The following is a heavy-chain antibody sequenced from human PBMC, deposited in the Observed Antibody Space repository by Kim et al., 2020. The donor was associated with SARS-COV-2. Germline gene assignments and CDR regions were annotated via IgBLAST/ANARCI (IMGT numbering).Heavy chain of an antibody. V-gene: IGHV3-21*04. CDR3: ARTTVTTKVRYYYGMDV. CDR2: ISSSSSYI. J-gene: IGHJ6*02. CDR1: GFTFSSYS. D-gene: IGHD4-17*01. Sequence: GGSLRLSCAASGFTFSSYSMNWVRQAPGKGLEWVSSISSSSSYIYYADSVKGQFTISRDNAKNSLYLQMNSLRAEDTAVYYCARTTVTTKVRYYYGMDVWGQGTTVTVSS.